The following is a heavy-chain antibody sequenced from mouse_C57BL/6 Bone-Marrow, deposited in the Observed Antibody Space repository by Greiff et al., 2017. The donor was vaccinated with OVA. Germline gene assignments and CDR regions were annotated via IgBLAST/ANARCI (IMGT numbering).Heavy chain of an antibody. Sequence: QVQLKQSGAELVKPGASVKLSCKASGYTFTSSWMHWVKQRPGQGLEWIGMIHPNSGSTNYNEKFKSKATLTVDKSSSTAYMQLSSLTSEDSAVYYCARFDYYGSSLDYWGQGTTLTVSS. CDR1: GYTFTSSW. CDR2: IHPNSGST. V-gene: IGHV1-64*01. J-gene: IGHJ2*01. CDR3: ARFDYYGSSLDY. D-gene: IGHD1-1*01.